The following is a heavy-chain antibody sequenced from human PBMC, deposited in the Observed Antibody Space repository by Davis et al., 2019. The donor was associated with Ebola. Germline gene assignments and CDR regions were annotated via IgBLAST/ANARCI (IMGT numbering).Heavy chain of an antibody. Sequence: PGGSLRLSCAASGFTFSDHFMDWVRQAPGKGLEWVGRTRNKANSYTAEYAASVKGRFTISRDDSKNSLYLQMNSLKTEDTAVYYCARWLNWFDPWGQGTLVTVSS. J-gene: IGHJ5*02. CDR3: ARWLNWFDP. CDR2: TRNKANSYTA. CDR1: GFTFSDHF. V-gene: IGHV3-72*01. D-gene: IGHD5-12*01.